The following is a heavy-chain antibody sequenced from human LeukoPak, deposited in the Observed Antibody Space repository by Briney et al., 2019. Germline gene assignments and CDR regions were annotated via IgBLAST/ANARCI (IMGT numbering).Heavy chain of an antibody. CDR1: GFTVSSNY. V-gene: IGHV3-66*01. Sequence: AGGSLRLSCAASGFTVSSNYMSWVRQAPGKGLEWVSVIYSGGSTYYADSVKGRFTISRDNSKNTLYLQMNSLRAEDTAVYYCARDPTYYDFWSGGPRYFQHWGQGTLVTVSS. D-gene: IGHD3-3*01. J-gene: IGHJ1*01. CDR3: ARDPTYYDFWSGGPRYFQH. CDR2: IYSGGST.